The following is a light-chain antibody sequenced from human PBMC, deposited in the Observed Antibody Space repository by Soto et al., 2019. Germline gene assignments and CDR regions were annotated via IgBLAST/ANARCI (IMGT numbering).Light chain of an antibody. Sequence: EIVLTQSPGTLSLSPGERATLSCRASQSVSSSYLAWYQQKPGQAPRLLIYGASSRATGIPDRFSGSGSGTDFTLTISRLEPEEFAVYFCQQRSSWPLTVGGGNKVDIK. V-gene: IGKV3D-20*02. CDR1: QSVSSSY. CDR3: QQRSSWPLT. CDR2: GAS. J-gene: IGKJ4*01.